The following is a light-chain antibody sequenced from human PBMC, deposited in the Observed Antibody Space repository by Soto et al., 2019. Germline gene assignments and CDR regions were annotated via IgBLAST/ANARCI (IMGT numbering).Light chain of an antibody. CDR2: GAS. V-gene: IGKV1-6*01. Sequence: AIQMTQSPSSLSASVGDRVTITCRVSQGIRNDLGWYQQKPGKAPKLLIYGASSLQSDVPSRFSGSGSGTDFTLTISSLQPEDFATYYCLQDDSYPLTFGGGTKVEIK. CDR1: QGIRND. J-gene: IGKJ4*01. CDR3: LQDDSYPLT.